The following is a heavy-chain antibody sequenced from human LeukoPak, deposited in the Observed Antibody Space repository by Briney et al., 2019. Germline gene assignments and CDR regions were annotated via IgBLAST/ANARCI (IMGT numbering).Heavy chain of an antibody. Sequence: GGSLRLSCATSGFTFSSYAMSWVRQAPGKGLEWVSAISASGGSTYYADSVKGRFTISRDNSKNTLYLQMNSLRAEDTAVYYCAKTVFAASGPFDPWGQGTLVTVSS. CDR1: GFTFSSYA. CDR2: ISASGGST. J-gene: IGHJ5*02. D-gene: IGHD4-17*01. V-gene: IGHV3-23*01. CDR3: AKTVFAASGPFDP.